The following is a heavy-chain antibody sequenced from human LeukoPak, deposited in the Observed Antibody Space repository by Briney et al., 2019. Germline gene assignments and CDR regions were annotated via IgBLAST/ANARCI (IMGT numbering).Heavy chain of an antibody. J-gene: IGHJ6*02. V-gene: IGHV5-51*01. D-gene: IGHD2-15*01. CDR2: IFPIDSET. Sequence: GESLKISCKASGYSFSSDWIAWVRQMPGKGLEWMGIIFPIDSETTYSPSFQGQVTISADKSISTAYLQWSRLKASDTAMYYCTRGCSGGSCSRDAMDVWGQGTMVTVSS. CDR3: TRGCSGGSCSRDAMDV. CDR1: GYSFSSDW.